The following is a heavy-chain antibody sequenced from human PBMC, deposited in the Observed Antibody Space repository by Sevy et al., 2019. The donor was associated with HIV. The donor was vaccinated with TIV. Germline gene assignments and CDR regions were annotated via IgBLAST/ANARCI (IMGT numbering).Heavy chain of an antibody. CDR1: GFTFSTYT. CDR2: ISSSSSYI. D-gene: IGHD2-2*02. CDR3: ARAAYYCSTTSCYIDY. Sequence: GGSLKLSCAASGFTFSTYTMNWVRQAPGKGLEWVSSISSSSSYIYYADSVKGRFTISRDNAKNSLYLQMNSLRVEDTAVYYCARAAYYCSTTSCYIDYWGQGTLVTVSS. J-gene: IGHJ4*02. V-gene: IGHV3-21*01.